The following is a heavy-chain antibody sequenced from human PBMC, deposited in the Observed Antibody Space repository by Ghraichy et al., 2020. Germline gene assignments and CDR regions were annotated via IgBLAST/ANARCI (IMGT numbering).Heavy chain of an antibody. D-gene: IGHD3-3*01. CDR1: GVSVRSNGYY. V-gene: IGHV4-31*03. Sequence: SETLSLTCTVSGVSVRSNGYYWNWIRRDPGRGLECIGNIDYSGSTNYKSSLRSRVSMSIDTSKNQFSLKLNSVTAADTAVYYCAKAPRGDTIFGPYTMDVWGQGTTVTVSS. CDR2: IDYSGST. CDR3: AKAPRGDTIFGPYTMDV. J-gene: IGHJ6*02.